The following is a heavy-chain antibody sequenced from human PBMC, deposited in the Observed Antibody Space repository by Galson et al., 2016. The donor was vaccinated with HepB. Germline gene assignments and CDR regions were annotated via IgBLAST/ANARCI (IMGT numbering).Heavy chain of an antibody. D-gene: IGHD2-15*01. J-gene: IGHJ3*02. Sequence: LRLSCAASGFYFSDYSMNWVRQAPGKGLEWLSYISANSDSTYYADSVKGRFTISRDNAKNSLYLQMNSLRVEDTAVYYCAREGKGGFDIWGQGTMVTVSS. V-gene: IGHV3-48*04. CDR2: ISANSDST. CDR3: AREGKGGFDI. CDR1: GFYFSDYS.